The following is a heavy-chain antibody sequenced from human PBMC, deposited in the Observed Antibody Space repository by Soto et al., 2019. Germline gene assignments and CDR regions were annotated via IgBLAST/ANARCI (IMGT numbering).Heavy chain of an antibody. V-gene: IGHV1-2*04. Sequence: ASVKVSCKASGYTFTGYYMHWVRQAPGQGLEWMGWINPNSGGTNYAQKFQGWVTMTRDTSISTAYMELSRLRSDDTAVYYCARGLGYYDFWSRPAMEVWGQGTTVTVSS. J-gene: IGHJ6*02. D-gene: IGHD3-3*01. CDR2: INPNSGGT. CDR1: GYTFTGYY. CDR3: ARGLGYYDFWSRPAMEV.